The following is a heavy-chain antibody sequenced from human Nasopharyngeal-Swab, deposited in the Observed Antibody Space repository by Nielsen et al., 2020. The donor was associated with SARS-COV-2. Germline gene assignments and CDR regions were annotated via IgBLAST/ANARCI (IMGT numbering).Heavy chain of an antibody. CDR2: IYSGGSST. CDR1: GFTFSSYA. V-gene: IGHV3-23*03. J-gene: IGHJ4*02. Sequence: GESLKISCAASGFTFSSYAMSWVRQAPGKGLEWVSVIYSGGSSTYYADSVKGRFTISRDNSKNTLYLQMNSLRAEDTAVYYCALNPGGFGTHGYWGQGTLVTVSS. D-gene: IGHD3-10*01. CDR3: ALNPGGFGTHGY.